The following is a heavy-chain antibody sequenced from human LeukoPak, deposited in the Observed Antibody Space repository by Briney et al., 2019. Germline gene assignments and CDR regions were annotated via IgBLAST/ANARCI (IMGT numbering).Heavy chain of an antibody. J-gene: IGHJ4*02. CDR1: GGSFSGYY. Sequence: SETLSFTCAVYGGSFSGYYWSWIRQPPGKGLEWIGEINHSGSTNYNPSPKSRVTISVDTSKNQFSLKLSSVTAADTAVYYCARANIAVALDYWGQGTLVTVSS. D-gene: IGHD6-19*01. CDR2: INHSGST. V-gene: IGHV4-34*01. CDR3: ARANIAVALDY.